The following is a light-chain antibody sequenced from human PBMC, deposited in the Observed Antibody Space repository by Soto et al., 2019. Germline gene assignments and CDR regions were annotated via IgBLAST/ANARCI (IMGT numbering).Light chain of an antibody. CDR3: QKYDSAPRT. CDR2: AAS. J-gene: IGKJ1*01. Sequence: DIQMTQSPSSLSASVGDRVTITCRASQGISNYLAWYQQKPGKVPKLLIYAASTLQSGVPSRFSGSGSGTDFTLTISSLRPEDVATYFCQKYDSAPRTLGQGTKVEIK. V-gene: IGKV1-27*01. CDR1: QGISNY.